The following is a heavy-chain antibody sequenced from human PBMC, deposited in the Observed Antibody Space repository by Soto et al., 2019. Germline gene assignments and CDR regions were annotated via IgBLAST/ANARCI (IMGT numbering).Heavy chain of an antibody. V-gene: IGHV4-30-4*01. D-gene: IGHD6-13*01. CDR2: IYYSGST. J-gene: IGHJ4*02. CDR1: GGSISSGDYY. Sequence: SETLSLTCTVSGGSISSGDYYWSWIRQPPGKGLEWIGYIYYSGSTYYNPSLKSRVTISVDTSKNQFSLKLSSVTAADTAVYYWARGYSSSWYGGRYFDYWGQGTLVTVSS. CDR3: ARGYSSSWYGGRYFDY.